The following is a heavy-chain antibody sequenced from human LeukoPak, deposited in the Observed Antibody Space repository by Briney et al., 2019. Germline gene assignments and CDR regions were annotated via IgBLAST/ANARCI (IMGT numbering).Heavy chain of an antibody. D-gene: IGHD1-1*01. J-gene: IGHJ6*03. CDR3: ARDQALRTGTRKWDYYYYYMDV. V-gene: IGHV3-30*04. CDR1: GFTFSSYA. CDR2: ISYDGSYM. Sequence: GGSLRLSCVASGFTFSSYAMHWVRQAPGKGLEWVAVISYDGSYMSYADSVKGRFTISRDNSKNTLYVQMNSLRAEDTAVYYCARDQALRTGTRKWDYYYYYMDVWGKGTTVTVSS.